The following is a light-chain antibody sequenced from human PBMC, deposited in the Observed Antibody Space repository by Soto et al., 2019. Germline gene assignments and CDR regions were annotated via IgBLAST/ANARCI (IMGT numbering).Light chain of an antibody. CDR3: SSYTNSSTLV. V-gene: IGLV2-14*01. CDR2: EVS. CDR1: SSDVGVYNY. Sequence: QSALTQPASVSGSPGQSITISCTGTSSDVGVYNYVSWYQQHPGKAPKLMIYEVSNRPSGVSNRFSGSKSDNTASLTISGLQAEDEPDYYCSSYTNSSTLVFGGGTKVTVL. J-gene: IGLJ3*02.